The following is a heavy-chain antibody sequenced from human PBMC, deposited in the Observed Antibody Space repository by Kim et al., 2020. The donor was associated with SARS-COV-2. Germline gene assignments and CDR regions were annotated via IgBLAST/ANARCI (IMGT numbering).Heavy chain of an antibody. Sequence: SETLSLTCTVSGGSISSGGYYWSWIRQHPGKGLEWIGYIYYSGSTYYNPSLKSRVTISVDTSKNQFSLKLSSVTAADTAVYYCARGPNTAMADTFDYWGQGTLVTVSS. CDR3: ARGPNTAMADTFDY. CDR2: IYYSGST. D-gene: IGHD5-18*01. CDR1: GGSISSGGYY. V-gene: IGHV4-31*03. J-gene: IGHJ4*02.